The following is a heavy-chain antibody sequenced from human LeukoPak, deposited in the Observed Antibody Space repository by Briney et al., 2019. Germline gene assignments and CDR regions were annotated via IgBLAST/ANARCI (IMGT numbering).Heavy chain of an antibody. V-gene: IGHV1-8*03. CDR3: ARVFAFLGDDAFDI. CDR1: GYTFTSYD. J-gene: IGHJ3*02. Sequence: ASVKVSCKASGYTFTSYDINWVRQATGQGLEWMGWMNPNSGNTGYAQKFQGRVTITRNTSISTAYMELSSLRPEDTAVYYCARVFAFLGDDAFDIWGQGTMVTVSS. CDR2: MNPNSGNT. D-gene: IGHD3-10*01.